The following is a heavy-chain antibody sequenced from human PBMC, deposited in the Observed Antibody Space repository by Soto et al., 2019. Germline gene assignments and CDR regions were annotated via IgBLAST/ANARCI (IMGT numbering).Heavy chain of an antibody. J-gene: IGHJ3*02. CDR1: GFTFSSYA. Sequence: GGSLRLSCAASGFTFSSYAMTWVRQAPGKGLEWVSGISGGGGTTYHADSVKGRFTISRDNSKNTLYLQMNSLRAEDTAVYYCAKDSRWSGFYAFDIWGLGTMVTVSS. D-gene: IGHD3-3*01. CDR3: AKDSRWSGFYAFDI. CDR2: ISGGGGTT. V-gene: IGHV3-23*01.